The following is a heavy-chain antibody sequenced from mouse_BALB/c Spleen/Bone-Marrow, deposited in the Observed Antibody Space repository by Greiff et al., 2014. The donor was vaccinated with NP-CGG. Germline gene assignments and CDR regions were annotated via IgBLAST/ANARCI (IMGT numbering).Heavy chain of an antibody. CDR3: TRRSLLSDYYSMDY. Sequence: VPLHPSGAELVPPGASVKLSCQASGYTFTSYYLYWVKQRPGQGLEWIGEINPSNGGTNFNERFKSKASLTVDKSSSTAYMQLNSLTSEDSAVYYCTRRSLLSDYYSMDYWGQGSSVTVSS. D-gene: IGHD2-10*01. J-gene: IGHJ4*01. CDR2: INPSNGGT. CDR1: GYTFTSYY. V-gene: IGHV1S81*02.